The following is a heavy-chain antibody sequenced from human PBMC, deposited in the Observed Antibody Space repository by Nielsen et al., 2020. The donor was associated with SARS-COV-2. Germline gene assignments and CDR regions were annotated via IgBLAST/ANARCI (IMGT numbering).Heavy chain of an antibody. J-gene: IGHJ6*02. V-gene: IGHV3-48*03. Sequence: WIRQPPGKGLEWVSYISSSGSTIYYADSVKGRFTTSRGNAKNSLYLQMNSLRAEDTAVYYCARDGIAVAGTLTYYYYYYGMDVWGQGTTVTVSS. D-gene: IGHD6-19*01. CDR2: ISSSGSTI. CDR3: ARDGIAVAGTLTYYYYYYGMDV.